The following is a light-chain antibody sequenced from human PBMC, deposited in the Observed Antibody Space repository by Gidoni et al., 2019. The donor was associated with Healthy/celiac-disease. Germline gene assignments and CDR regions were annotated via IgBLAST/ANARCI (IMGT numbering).Light chain of an antibody. CDR3: QQLNSYPLT. Sequence: DIQLTQSPSFPSASVGDRVTITCRASHGISSYLAWYQQKPGKAPKLLIYAAASLQSGVPSRFSVSGSRTEFTLTISSLQPEDFASYYCQQLNSYPLTFGGGTKVEIK. CDR2: AAA. V-gene: IGKV1-9*01. CDR1: HGISSY. J-gene: IGKJ4*01.